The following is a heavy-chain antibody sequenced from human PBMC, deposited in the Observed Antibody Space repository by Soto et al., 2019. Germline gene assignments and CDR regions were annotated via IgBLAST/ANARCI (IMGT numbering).Heavy chain of an antibody. CDR1: GGSINNYY. V-gene: IGHV4-59*01. Sequence: SETLSLTCTVSGGSINNYYWSWIRQPPGKGLEWIGYIYYSGSTNYNPSLKSRVTISVDTSKNQFSLKLSSVTAADTAVYYCARRYGGHFAYWGQGTLVTVSS. CDR3: ARRYGGHFAY. CDR2: IYYSGST. J-gene: IGHJ4*02. D-gene: IGHD1-26*01.